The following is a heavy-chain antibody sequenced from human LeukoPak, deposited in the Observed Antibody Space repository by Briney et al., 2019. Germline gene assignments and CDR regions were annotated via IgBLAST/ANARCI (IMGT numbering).Heavy chain of an antibody. CDR2: VYTSGST. CDR1: GGSINNYY. CDR3: ARGIGYVNFDY. V-gene: IGHV4-4*07. D-gene: IGHD5-12*01. J-gene: IGHJ4*02. Sequence: TSETLSLTCTVSGGSINNYYWSWIRQPAGKGLEWIGRVYTSGSTNYNPSLKSRVTMSVDTSKNQISLKLSPVPAADTAVYYCARGIGYVNFDYWGQGTLVTVSS.